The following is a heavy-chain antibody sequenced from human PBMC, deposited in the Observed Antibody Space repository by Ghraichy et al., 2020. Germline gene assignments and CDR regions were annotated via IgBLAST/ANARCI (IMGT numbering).Heavy chain of an antibody. CDR2: ITDDGRYE. CDR3: TRAAKTDFWGAYYTSHYYYYGMDV. J-gene: IGHJ6*02. V-gene: IGHV3-30*03. Sequence: GGSLRLSCAASGFTFSDYAMHWVRQAPGKGLEWVAIITDDGRYEYYTDSVKGRLTISRDNSKNTLYLQLNSLRGEDTALYYCTRAAKTDFWGAYYTSHYYYYGMDVGGQGTTVTVSS. D-gene: IGHD3-3*01. CDR1: GFTFSDYA.